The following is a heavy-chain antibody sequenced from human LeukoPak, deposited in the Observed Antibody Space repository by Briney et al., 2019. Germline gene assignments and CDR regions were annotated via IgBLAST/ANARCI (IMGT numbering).Heavy chain of an antibody. CDR2: ISYDGSNK. CDR3: ARGGGDVDY. CDR1: GFTFSSYA. D-gene: IGHD6-25*01. V-gene: IGHV3-30-3*01. J-gene: IGHJ4*02. Sequence: GRSLRLSCAASGFTFSSYAMHWVRQAPGKGLEWVAVISYDGSNKYYADSVKGRFTISRDNSKNTLYLQMNSLRAEDTAVYYCARGGGDVDYWGQGTLVTVSS.